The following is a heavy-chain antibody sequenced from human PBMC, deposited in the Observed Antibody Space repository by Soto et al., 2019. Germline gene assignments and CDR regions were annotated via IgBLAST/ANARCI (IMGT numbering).Heavy chain of an antibody. J-gene: IGHJ6*02. Sequence: ASVKVSCEASGYRFTSYYMHWVRQAPGQGLEWMGIINPSGGSTSYAQKFQGRVTMTRDTSTSTVYMELSSLRSEDTAVYYCARSHGGEYYYYYGMDVWGQGTTVTVSS. CDR2: INPSGGST. V-gene: IGHV1-46*01. CDR1: GYRFTSYY. CDR3: ARSHGGEYYYYYGMDV. D-gene: IGHD2-21*01.